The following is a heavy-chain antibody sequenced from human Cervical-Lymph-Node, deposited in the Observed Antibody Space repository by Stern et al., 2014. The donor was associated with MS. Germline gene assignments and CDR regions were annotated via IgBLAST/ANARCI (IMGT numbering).Heavy chain of an antibody. CDR1: GFTFSSHG. J-gene: IGHJ4*02. V-gene: IGHV3-33*01. CDR3: VAYASGDNINY. Sequence: VQLVESGGGVVQPGRSLRLSCVAFGFTFSSHGMHWVRQAPGKGLEWVAVIWYDGSNENYASSVKGRVTISRDNSKNTLYLQMNSLRAEDTDVYYCVAYASGDNINYWGQGTLVTVSS. CDR2: IWYDGSNE. D-gene: IGHD2-2*01.